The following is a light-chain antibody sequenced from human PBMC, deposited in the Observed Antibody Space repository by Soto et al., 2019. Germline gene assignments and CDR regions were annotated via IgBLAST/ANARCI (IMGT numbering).Light chain of an antibody. V-gene: IGKV3-11*01. CDR2: DAS. J-gene: IGKJ4*01. CDR3: LPRSNWPLT. Sequence: EIVLTQSPVILSLSPGERATLSCRANQNVTSYLAWYQQKPGQAPRLLIYDASNRSNVIPARFSGRGSGTDFTLIISSLEPEDFEFYYCLPRSNWPLTFGVGTTVEIK. CDR1: QNVTSY.